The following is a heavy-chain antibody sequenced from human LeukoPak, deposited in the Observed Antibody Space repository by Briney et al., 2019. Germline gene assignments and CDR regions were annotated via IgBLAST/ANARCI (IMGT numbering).Heavy chain of an antibody. CDR2: ISWNSGSI. D-gene: IGHD6-13*01. CDR1: GFTFDDYA. V-gene: IGHV3-9*01. Sequence: GGSLRLSCAASGFTFDDYAMHWVRQAPGKGLEWVSGISWNSGSIGYADSVKGRFTISRDNAKNSLYLQMNSLGAEDTALYYCAKDMGYSYGMDVWGQGTTVTVSS. CDR3: AKDMGYSYGMDV. J-gene: IGHJ6*02.